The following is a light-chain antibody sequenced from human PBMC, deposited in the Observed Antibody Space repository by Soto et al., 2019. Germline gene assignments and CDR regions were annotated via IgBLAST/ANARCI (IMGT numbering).Light chain of an antibody. CDR2: DTN. CDR3: ATWDSSLKIGV. J-gene: IGLJ3*02. V-gene: IGLV1-51*01. CDR1: TPNIGSNS. Sequence: QSVLMQPPSVSAAPGQRVTISCSGTTPNIGSNSVSWYLQVPGTVPKLLIYDTNKRPSGIPDRISGSKSGSSATLDITGLQTGDEADYYCATWDSSLKIGVFGGGTKLTVL.